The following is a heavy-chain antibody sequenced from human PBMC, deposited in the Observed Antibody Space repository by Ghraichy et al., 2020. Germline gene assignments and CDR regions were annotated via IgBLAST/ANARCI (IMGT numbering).Heavy chain of an antibody. D-gene: IGHD5-18*01. CDR3: ARDLSFADSYGLG. V-gene: IGHV4-4*07. CDR1: GGSISSYY. CDR2: IDTSGST. J-gene: IGHJ4*02. Sequence: SETLSLTCTVSGGSISSYYRSWIRQPAGKGLEWIGRIDTSGSTNYNPSLKSGVTMSVDTSKNQFSLKLSSVTGADTAVYYCARDLSFADSYGLGWGQGTQVTVSA.